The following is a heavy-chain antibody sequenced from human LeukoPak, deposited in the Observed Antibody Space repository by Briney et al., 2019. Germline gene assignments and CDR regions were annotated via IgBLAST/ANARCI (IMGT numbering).Heavy chain of an antibody. V-gene: IGHV5-51*01. CDR2: VYGDDSDT. CDR1: GYTFTTYW. Sequence: GESLKISCKASGYTFTTYWIGWVRQMPGKGLEWTGIVYGDDSDTRYSPSFQGQVTISADKYTTTAYLQWSSLKASDTAIYYCARRGIRDGYNYADYWGQGTLVTVSS. J-gene: IGHJ4*02. CDR3: ARRGIRDGYNYADY. D-gene: IGHD5-24*01.